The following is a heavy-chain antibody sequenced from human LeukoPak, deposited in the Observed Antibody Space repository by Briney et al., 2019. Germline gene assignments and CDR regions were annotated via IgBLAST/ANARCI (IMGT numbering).Heavy chain of an antibody. D-gene: IGHD4-17*01. CDR3: AKFPYGDYAHD. CDR2: IRGDGSEK. V-gene: IGHV3-7*05. CDR1: GFTFSNFW. J-gene: IGHJ4*02. Sequence: PGGSLRLSCAASGFTFSNFWMSWVRKAPGKGLEWVANIRGDGSEKYHVDSVKGRFTLSRDNAKTSLYLQMNSLRAEDTAVYYGAKFPYGDYAHDWGQGTLVTVSS.